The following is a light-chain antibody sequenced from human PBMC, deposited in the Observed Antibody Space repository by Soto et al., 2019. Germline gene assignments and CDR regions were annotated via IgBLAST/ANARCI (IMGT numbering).Light chain of an antibody. CDR3: SPYSISTAYL. V-gene: IGLV1-40*01. Sequence: QSVLTQPPSVSGAPGQRVTISCTGSNSNIGAGYDVHWYQQLPGTAPKLLIYGNSNRPSGVPDRFSGSKSGTSASLTITGLQAEDEADYFCSPYSISTAYLFGTGTKSPS. CDR2: GNS. J-gene: IGLJ1*01. CDR1: NSNIGAGYD.